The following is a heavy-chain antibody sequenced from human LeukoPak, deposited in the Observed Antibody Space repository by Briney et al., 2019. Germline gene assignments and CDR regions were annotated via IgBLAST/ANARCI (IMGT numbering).Heavy chain of an antibody. D-gene: IGHD4-23*01. CDR2: ISSSSSSI. V-gene: IGHV3-21*01. CDR1: GFTFSSYL. Sequence: PGGSLRLFCTASGFTFSSYLMIWVRQAPGKGLEWVSSISSSSSSIYYADSVQGRFTISRDNAKDSLYLQMNSVRAEDTAIYYCARELVTSSYWGQGTLVTVSS. J-gene: IGHJ4*02. CDR3: ARELVTSSY.